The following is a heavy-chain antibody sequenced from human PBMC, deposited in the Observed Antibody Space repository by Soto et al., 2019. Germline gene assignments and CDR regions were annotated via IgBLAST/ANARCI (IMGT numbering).Heavy chain of an antibody. D-gene: IGHD6-19*01. CDR2: IIADGGRA. Sequence: GGSLRLSCSASGFTFSGHAMGWVRQAPGKGLEWVSAIIADGGRAYYAESVKGRFTMSRDNSKNTLSLQMNTLRAEDTAVYYCAKDKMEQWLVGGYFDNWGPGTQVTVSS. CDR1: GFTFSGHA. J-gene: IGHJ4*02. CDR3: AKDKMEQWLVGGYFDN. V-gene: IGHV3-23*01.